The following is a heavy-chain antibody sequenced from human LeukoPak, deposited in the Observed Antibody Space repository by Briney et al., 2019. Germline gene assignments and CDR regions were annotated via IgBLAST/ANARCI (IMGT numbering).Heavy chain of an antibody. V-gene: IGHV3-7*05. D-gene: IGHD2-21*02. CDR1: EFAFSSYW. Sequence: GGSLRLSCAVSEFAFSSYWMTWVRQAPGKGLEWVANIKQDGSARYYADSVKGRFTISRDNAKNSLYLQMNSLRAEDTAIYYCATYCGGDCYSPHDAFDNWGQGTMVTVSS. J-gene: IGHJ3*02. CDR2: IKQDGSAR. CDR3: ATYCGGDCYSPHDAFDN.